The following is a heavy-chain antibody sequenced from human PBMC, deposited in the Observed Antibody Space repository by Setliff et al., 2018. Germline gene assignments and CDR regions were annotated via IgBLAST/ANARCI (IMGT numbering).Heavy chain of an antibody. Sequence: GASVKVSCKASGGTFNNYLISWVRQAPGQGLEWMGGIIPIFGTTRYTQKFQGRLTFFMDESTNTAYMELSSLRSEDTAVYYCARVRDCSGGICHRGFHHYMDVWGKGTTVTVSS. CDR1: GGTFNNYL. V-gene: IGHV1-69*05. D-gene: IGHD2-15*01. CDR3: ARVRDCSGGICHRGFHHYMDV. CDR2: IIPIFGTT. J-gene: IGHJ6*03.